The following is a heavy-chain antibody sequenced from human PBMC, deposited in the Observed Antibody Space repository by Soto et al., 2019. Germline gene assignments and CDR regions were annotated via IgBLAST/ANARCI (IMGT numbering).Heavy chain of an antibody. CDR3: ARGLGYCSSTSCVTPFDP. D-gene: IGHD2-2*01. V-gene: IGHV1-69*01. J-gene: IGHJ5*02. CDR2: IIPIFGTA. Sequence: QVQLVQSGAEVRKPGSSVKVSCKASGGTFSRHAISWVRQAPGQGLEWMGGIIPIFGTANHAQKFQGRVTIIADESTSTVYMELSSLRSEDTAVYYCARGLGYCSSTSCVTPFDPWGQGTLVTVSS. CDR1: GGTFSRHA.